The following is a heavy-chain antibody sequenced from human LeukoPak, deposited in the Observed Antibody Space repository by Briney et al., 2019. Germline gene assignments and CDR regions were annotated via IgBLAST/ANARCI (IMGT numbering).Heavy chain of an antibody. J-gene: IGHJ5*02. V-gene: IGHV1-69*04. CDR3: ARCLLTGTTSWFDP. Sequence: SVKVSCKASGGIFSSYAISWVRQAPGQGLEWMGRIIPILGIANYAQKFQGRVTITADKSTSTAYMELSSLRSEDTAVYHCARCLLTGTTSWFDPWGQGTLVAVSS. CDR2: IIPILGIA. D-gene: IGHD1-1*01. CDR1: GGIFSSYA.